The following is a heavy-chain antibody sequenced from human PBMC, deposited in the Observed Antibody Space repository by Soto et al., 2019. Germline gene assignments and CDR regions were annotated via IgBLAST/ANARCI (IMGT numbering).Heavy chain of an antibody. CDR1: GYTFTIYA. J-gene: IGHJ6*02. V-gene: IGHV1-3*01. Sequence: EASVKVSCKASGYTFTIYAMHWVRQAPGQRLEWMGWINAGNGNTKYSQKFQGRVTITRDTSASTAYMELSSLRSEDTAVYYCARDPSYYGMDVWGQGTTVTVSS. CDR2: INAGNGNT. CDR3: ARDPSYYGMDV.